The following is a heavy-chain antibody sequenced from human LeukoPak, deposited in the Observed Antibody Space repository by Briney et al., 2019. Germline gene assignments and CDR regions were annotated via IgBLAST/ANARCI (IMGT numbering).Heavy chain of an antibody. J-gene: IGHJ4*02. V-gene: IGHV4-30-2*01. Sequence: SQTLSLTCAVSGGSIRSGGYSWSWIRQPPGKGLGWNRYIYHSGSTYYNPSLIIRFTISVNRAKNQFCLKLSAVTAADTAVYYCASTPYSSSWYYFDYWGQGTLVTVSS. CDR2: IYHSGST. CDR3: ASTPYSSSWYYFDY. CDR1: GGSIRSGGYS. D-gene: IGHD6-13*01.